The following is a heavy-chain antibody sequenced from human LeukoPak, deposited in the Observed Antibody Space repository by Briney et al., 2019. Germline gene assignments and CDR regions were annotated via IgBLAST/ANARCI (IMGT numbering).Heavy chain of an antibody. V-gene: IGHV4-59*08. Sequence: HSETLSLTCTVSGGSISSYYWSWIRQPPGKGLEWIGYIYYSGSTNYNPTLKSRVTISVDTSKNQFSLKLSSVTAADTAVYYCASLLQSHYYMDVWGKGTTVTVSS. CDR3: ASLLQSHYYMDV. J-gene: IGHJ6*03. CDR2: IYYSGST. CDR1: GGSISSYY. D-gene: IGHD4-11*01.